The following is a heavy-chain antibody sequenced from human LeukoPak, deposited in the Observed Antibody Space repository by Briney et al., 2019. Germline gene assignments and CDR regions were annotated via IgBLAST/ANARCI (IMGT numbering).Heavy chain of an antibody. CDR1: GYTFTDYY. Sequence: ASVKVSCKASGYTFTDYYMHWVRQAPGQGLEGMRWINPNSGGTNFAQKFQGRVAMTRDTSISTAYMELGSLRSDDTAVYYCARARWQLVPYFDSWGQGTLVTVSS. V-gene: IGHV1-2*02. D-gene: IGHD6-6*01. CDR3: ARARWQLVPYFDS. J-gene: IGHJ4*02. CDR2: INPNSGGT.